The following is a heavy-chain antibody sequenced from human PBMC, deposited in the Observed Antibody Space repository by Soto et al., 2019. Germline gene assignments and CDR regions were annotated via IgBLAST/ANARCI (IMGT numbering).Heavy chain of an antibody. Sequence: GGSLRLSCAASGFTFSNAWMSWVRQAPGKGLEWVGRIKSKTDGGTTDYAAPVKGRFTISRDDSKNTLYLQMNSLKTEDTAVYYCTTGLAFGGIAARRAFDYWGQGTLVTVSS. J-gene: IGHJ4*02. CDR3: TTGLAFGGIAARRAFDY. CDR2: IKSKTDGGTT. CDR1: GFTFSNAW. V-gene: IGHV3-15*01. D-gene: IGHD6-6*01.